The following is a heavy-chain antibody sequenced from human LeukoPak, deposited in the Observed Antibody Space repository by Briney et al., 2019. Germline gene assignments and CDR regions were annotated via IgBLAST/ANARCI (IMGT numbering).Heavy chain of an antibody. Sequence: SETLSLTCTVSGGSISSYYWSWIRQPPGKGLEWIGYIYYSGSTNYNPSLKSRVTISVDTSRNQFSLKLSSVTAADTAVYYCARDRGYGYDTDAFDIWGQGTMVTVSS. J-gene: IGHJ3*02. V-gene: IGHV4-59*01. D-gene: IGHD5-18*01. CDR3: ARDRGYGYDTDAFDI. CDR2: IYYSGST. CDR1: GGSISSYY.